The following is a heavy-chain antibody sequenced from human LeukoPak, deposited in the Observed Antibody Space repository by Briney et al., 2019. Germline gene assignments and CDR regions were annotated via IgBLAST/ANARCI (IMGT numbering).Heavy chain of an antibody. D-gene: IGHD1-26*01. CDR2: IWYDGSNK. Sequence: GRSLRLSCAASGFTFSSYGMHWVRQAPGKGLEWVAVIWYDGSNKYYADSVKGRFTISRDNSKNTLYLQMNSLRAEDTAVYYCERARIPIVGATPGDYWGQGTLVTVSS. CDR3: ERARIPIVGATPGDY. J-gene: IGHJ4*02. CDR1: GFTFSSYG. V-gene: IGHV3-33*01.